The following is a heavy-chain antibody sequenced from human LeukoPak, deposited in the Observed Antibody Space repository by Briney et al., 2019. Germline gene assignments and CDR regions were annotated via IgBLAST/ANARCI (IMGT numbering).Heavy chain of an antibody. V-gene: IGHV3-49*04. J-gene: IGHJ6*02. CDR3: ARGPIQLWIHNAMDV. CDR2: IRSKAYRGTT. CDR1: GFTFGDHA. D-gene: IGHD1-1*01. Sequence: GGSLRLSCTGSGFTFGDHAMSWVRQAPGKGLEWVGYIRSKAYRGTTEYAASVKGRFTISRDDSASIAYLQMNSLRTEDTAVYYCARGPIQLWIHNAMDVWGQGTTVTVSS.